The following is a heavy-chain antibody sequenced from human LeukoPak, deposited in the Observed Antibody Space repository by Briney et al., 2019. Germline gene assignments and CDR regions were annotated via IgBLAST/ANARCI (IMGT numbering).Heavy chain of an antibody. V-gene: IGHV3-30*03. CDR2: ISYDGSNK. D-gene: IGHD5-18*01. CDR3: ARSDTAIGYFDY. CDR1: GFTFSSYG. J-gene: IGHJ4*02. Sequence: PGGSLRLSCAASGFTFSSYGMHWVRQAPGKGLEWVAVISYDGSNKYYADSVKGRFTISRDNSKNTLYLQMNSLRAEDTAVYYCARSDTAIGYFDYWGQGTLVTVSS.